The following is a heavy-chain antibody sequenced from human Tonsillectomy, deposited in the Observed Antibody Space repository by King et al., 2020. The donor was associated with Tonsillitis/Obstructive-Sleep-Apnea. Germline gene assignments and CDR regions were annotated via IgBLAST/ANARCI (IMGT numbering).Heavy chain of an antibody. V-gene: IGHV3-11*05. CDR2: LRRGATRT. CDR3: AIHQRGEWDLLSFFDY. Sequence: VQLVQSGGGLVKPGGSLRLSCEGSGFTFSDYYMTRVRQPPGRGLAVSSDLRRGATRTNYAKSVKGRVTVSRDDGKNSLYLQMYSLIAEDTAVYFCAIHQRGEWDLLSFFDYWGHGTLVTVSS. J-gene: IGHJ4*01. CDR1: GFTFSDYY. D-gene: IGHD1-26*01.